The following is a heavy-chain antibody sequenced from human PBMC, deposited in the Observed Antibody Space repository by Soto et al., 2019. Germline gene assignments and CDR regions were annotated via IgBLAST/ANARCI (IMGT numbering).Heavy chain of an antibody. CDR2: IFWDDDK. D-gene: IGHD2-15*01. J-gene: IGHJ4*02. CDR3: APRSYCSGGSCYDC. V-gene: IGHV2-5*02. Sequence: QITLKESGPTLVKPTQTLTLTCTFSGFSLSTSGVGVGWIRQPPGKALEWLAVIFWDDDKRYSPSLKERLTIDEDPSKNQVVLTMTNRYPADTATYYCAPRSYCSGGSCYDCWGQGTLVAFSS. CDR1: GFSLSTSGVG.